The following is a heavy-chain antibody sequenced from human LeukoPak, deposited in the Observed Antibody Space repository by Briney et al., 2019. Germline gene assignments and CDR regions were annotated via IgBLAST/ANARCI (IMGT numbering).Heavy chain of an antibody. CDR3: AREKALMDHYDFSGYDWEY. CDR2: IYHGGST. V-gene: IGHV4-38-2*02. D-gene: IGHD3-22*01. CDR1: GYSISTLSN. J-gene: IGHJ4*02. Sequence: PSETLSLICTVSGYSISTLSNWGWIRQSPGKGLEWVASIYHGGSTYYNPSLRGRVTISMDTSKNQISLRLTSATAADTAVYYCAREKALMDHYDFSGYDWEYWGQGSLVTVSS.